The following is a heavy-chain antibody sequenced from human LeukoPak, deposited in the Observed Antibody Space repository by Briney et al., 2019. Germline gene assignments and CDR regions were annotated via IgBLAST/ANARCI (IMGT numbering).Heavy chain of an antibody. Sequence: GESLKISCKGSGYSFTTYWIGWVRQMPGKGLEWMGIIYPGDSDTRYSPSLQGQVTISADKSISTAYLQWNSLKASDTAMYYCARRVVGATTHYFDYWGQGTLVTVSS. D-gene: IGHD1-26*01. CDR3: ARRVVGATTHYFDY. J-gene: IGHJ4*02. CDR2: IYPGDSDT. V-gene: IGHV5-51*01. CDR1: GYSFTTYW.